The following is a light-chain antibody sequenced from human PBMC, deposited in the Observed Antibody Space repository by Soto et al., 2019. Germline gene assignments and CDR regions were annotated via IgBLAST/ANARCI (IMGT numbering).Light chain of an antibody. CDR2: EGT. CDR1: STDFENYNL. J-gene: IGLJ2*01. V-gene: IGLV2-23*01. Sequence: QSALTQPASVSGSPGQSIIISCTRSSTDFENYNLVSWYQHCPDKAPKLIIYEGTKRPSEISDRFSGSESDTTASLIISGLQPEDEADYYCSSYAGSGARVVFGGGTKVTVL. CDR3: SSYAGSGARVV.